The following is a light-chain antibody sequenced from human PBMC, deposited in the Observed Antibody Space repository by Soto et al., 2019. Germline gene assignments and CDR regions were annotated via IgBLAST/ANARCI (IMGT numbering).Light chain of an antibody. J-gene: IGKJ4*01. V-gene: IGKV1-39*01. CDR2: AAS. Sequence: TQSPSILSASVGDKLTITCRANQSITNFLNWYQKKPGEVPKLLIYAASRLQSGVPSRFSGSGSGTDFALPISTLQPEDFATYYCQQSYTIPRLSFGGGNKVDIK. CDR1: QSITNF. CDR3: QQSYTIPRLS.